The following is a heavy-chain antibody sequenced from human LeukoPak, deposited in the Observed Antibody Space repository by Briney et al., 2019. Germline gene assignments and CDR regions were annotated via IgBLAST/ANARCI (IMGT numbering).Heavy chain of an antibody. CDR3: ARDDNGFGELLY. D-gene: IGHD3-10*01. V-gene: IGHV3-33*01. Sequence: GGSLRLSCAASGFTFSSFCMHCVRQAPGKGLEWVAIVWYDGSKRYYADSVKGRFTISRDDSKNTLYLQMNSLRAEDTAVYYCARDDNGFGELLYWGQGTLVTVSS. CDR2: VWYDGSKR. CDR1: GFTFSSFC. J-gene: IGHJ4*02.